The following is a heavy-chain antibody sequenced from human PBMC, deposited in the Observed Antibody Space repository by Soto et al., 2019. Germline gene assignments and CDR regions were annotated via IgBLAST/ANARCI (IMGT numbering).Heavy chain of an antibody. D-gene: IGHD3-10*01. J-gene: IGHJ3*02. CDR1: GGSISSDTYY. CDR2: IKYNGHT. CDR3: ARQRAWYGEWAFDI. Sequence: QLQVQESGPGLVKSSETLSLTCSVSGGSISSDTYYWVWVRQPPGKGLEWIGSIKYNGHTYYNPSLKSRVAMAVDTAMNQFSLRLTSVTAADTAVYSCARQRAWYGEWAFDIWGQGTRVTVSS. V-gene: IGHV4-39*01.